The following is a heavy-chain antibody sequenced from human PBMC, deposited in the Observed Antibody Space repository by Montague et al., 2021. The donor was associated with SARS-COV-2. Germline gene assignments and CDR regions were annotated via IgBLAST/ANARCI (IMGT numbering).Heavy chain of an antibody. CDR2: INHTGSA. V-gene: IGHV4-34*01. CDR3: ARGQVTISGVLIYIPAGEHLDG. Sequence: SETLSLTCAVYGETYNPWGGSFNNYHWTWIRQSPGKGLEWIGEINHTGSATYNPSLKGRVTLSRDTSKNQFSLKLQSVTPADTGVYYCARGQVTISGVLIYIPAGEHLDGWGQGTSVTVSS. CDR1: GETYNPWGGSFNNYH. J-gene: IGHJ3*01. D-gene: IGHD3-3*01.